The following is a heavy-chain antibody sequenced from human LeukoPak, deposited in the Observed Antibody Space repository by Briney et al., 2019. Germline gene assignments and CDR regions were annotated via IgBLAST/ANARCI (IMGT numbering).Heavy chain of an antibody. CDR3: ARVAGSITFAFDI. CDR1: GYTFTNYY. V-gene: IGHV1-46*01. D-gene: IGHD3-10*01. J-gene: IGHJ3*02. Sequence: ASVKVSCKVSGYTFTNYYMHWVRQAPGQGLEWMGIINPRGGSTSYAQKFQGRVTMTRDTSTSTVFLDLSSLRSEDTAVYYCARVAGSITFAFDIWGQGTMVTVSS. CDR2: INPRGGST.